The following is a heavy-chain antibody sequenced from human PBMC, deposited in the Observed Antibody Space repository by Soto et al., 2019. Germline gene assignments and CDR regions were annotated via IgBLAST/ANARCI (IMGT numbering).Heavy chain of an antibody. D-gene: IGHD6-13*01. V-gene: IGHV1-46*03. CDR1: ENTFSTYS. CDR2: INPTTTTT. J-gene: IGHJ3*02. Sequence: ASVKVSCKASENTFSTYSLHWVRQAPGQGLEWMGVINPTTTTTTDAQKFQGRVTMTRDTSTSTVFLELCSLRSGDTAVYYCARDLYSTSWYVRAFDMWGQGTMVTVSS. CDR3: ARDLYSTSWYVRAFDM.